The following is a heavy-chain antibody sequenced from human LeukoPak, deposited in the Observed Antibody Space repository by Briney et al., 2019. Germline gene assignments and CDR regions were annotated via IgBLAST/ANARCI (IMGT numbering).Heavy chain of an antibody. CDR3: ARDSYDSGGYVEGGFDP. CDR1: GDSVSSKSAV. CDR2: TFYTSKWYN. J-gene: IGHJ5*02. D-gene: IGHD3-22*01. Sequence: SQTLSLTCAISGDSVSSKSAVWNWIRQSPSRGLEWLGRTFYTSKWYNDYAVSVKSRITINPDTSKNQFSLHLNSVTPEDTAVYYCARDSYDSGGYVEGGFDPWGQGTLVTVSS. V-gene: IGHV6-1*01.